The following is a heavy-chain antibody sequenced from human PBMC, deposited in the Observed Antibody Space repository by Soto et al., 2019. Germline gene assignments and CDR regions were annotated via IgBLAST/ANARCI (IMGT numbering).Heavy chain of an antibody. CDR2: INHSGST. CDR3: ARISVSGTDFDY. D-gene: IGHD1-1*01. V-gene: IGHV4-34*01. CDR1: GGSFSGYY. Sequence: SETLSLTCAVYGGSFSGYYWSWIRQPPGKGLEWIGEINHSGSTNYNPSLKSRVTISVDTSKNQFSLKLSSVTAADTAVYYCARISVSGTDFDYWGLGTLVTVSS. J-gene: IGHJ4*02.